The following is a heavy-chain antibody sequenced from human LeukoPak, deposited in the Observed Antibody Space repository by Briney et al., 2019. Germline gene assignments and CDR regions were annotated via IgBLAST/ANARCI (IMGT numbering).Heavy chain of an antibody. CDR2: IDYSGNT. J-gene: IGHJ4*02. Sequence: PSETLSLTCTVSGGSISSSGYCWGWIRQPPGKGLEWIGSIDYSGNTNYNPSLKSRVTIAVDMSKNQFSLKLSSVTAADTAVYYCARHIRYYYDSSDYWGQGTLVTVSS. CDR3: ARHIRYYYDSSDY. CDR1: GGSISSSGYC. V-gene: IGHV4-39*01. D-gene: IGHD3-10*01.